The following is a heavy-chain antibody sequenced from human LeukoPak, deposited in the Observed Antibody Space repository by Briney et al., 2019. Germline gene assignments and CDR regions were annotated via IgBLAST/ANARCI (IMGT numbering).Heavy chain of an antibody. CDR1: GFTFSSYA. CDR2: ISGSGGST. V-gene: IGHV3-23*01. Sequence: GGSLRLSCAASGFTFSSYAMSWVRQAPGKGLEWVSAISGSGGSTYYADSVKGRFTISRDNSKNTLYLQMNSLRAEDTAVYYCAKRGGAYYGYLRPFDYWGQGTLVTVSS. D-gene: IGHD3-10*01. CDR3: AKRGGAYYGYLRPFDY. J-gene: IGHJ4*02.